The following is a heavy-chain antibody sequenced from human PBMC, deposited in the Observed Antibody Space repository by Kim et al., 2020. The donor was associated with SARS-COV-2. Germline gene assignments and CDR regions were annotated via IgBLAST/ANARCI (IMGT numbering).Heavy chain of an antibody. CDR3: ARCLYHAQSNSWVRFAP. D-gene: IGHD6-13*01. CDR2: IYHSGTT. CDR1: GGSLSGYY. J-gene: IGHJ5*02. Sequence: SETLSLTCAVYGGSLSGYYWSWIRQPPGRGLEWIGEIYHSGTTNYNPSLKSRGTISSNTTTNQFSLQLSSVTAADTAVDYYARCLYHAQSNSWVRFAPWG. V-gene: IGHV4-34*01.